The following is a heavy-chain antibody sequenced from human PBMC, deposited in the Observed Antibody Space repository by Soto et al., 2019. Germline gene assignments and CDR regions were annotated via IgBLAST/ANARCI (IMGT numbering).Heavy chain of an antibody. D-gene: IGHD6-13*01. CDR1: GGSISSGDYY. J-gene: IGHJ4*02. Sequence: QVQLQESGPGLVKPSQTLSLTCTVSGGSISSGDYYWSWIRQPPGKGLEWIGSIYYSGSTYYNPSLKSGVTISVDASKNQFSLKLNSVTAADTAVYYCASRHSSPYFDYWGQGTLVTVSS. CDR3: ASRHSSPYFDY. CDR2: IYYSGST. V-gene: IGHV4-30-4*01.